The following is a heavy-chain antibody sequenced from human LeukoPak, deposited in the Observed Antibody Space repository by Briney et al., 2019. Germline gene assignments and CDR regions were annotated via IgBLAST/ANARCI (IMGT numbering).Heavy chain of an antibody. CDR2: IYPGDSDT. D-gene: IGHD3-3*01. CDR3: ARHDTIFGVVIPFDY. Sequence: GESLKISCKGSGYSFTSYWIGWVRQMPGQGLEWMGIIYPGDSDTRYSPSFQGQVTISADKSISTAYLQWGSLKASDTAMYYCARHDTIFGVVIPFDYWGQGTLVTVSS. V-gene: IGHV5-51*01. CDR1: GYSFTSYW. J-gene: IGHJ4*02.